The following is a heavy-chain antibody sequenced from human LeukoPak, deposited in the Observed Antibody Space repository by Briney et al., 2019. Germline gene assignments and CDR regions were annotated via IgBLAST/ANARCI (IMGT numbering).Heavy chain of an antibody. J-gene: IGHJ4*02. CDR1: GGSISSGGYY. CDR2: IYYSGST. CDR3: ARVYSDILTGYDPSFDY. Sequence: SETLSLTCTVSGGSISSGGYYWSWIRQHPGKGLEWIGYIYYSGSTYYNPSLKSRVTISVDTSKNQFSLKLSSVTAADTAVYYCARVYSDILTGYDPSFDYWGQGTLVTVSS. D-gene: IGHD3-9*01. V-gene: IGHV4-31*03.